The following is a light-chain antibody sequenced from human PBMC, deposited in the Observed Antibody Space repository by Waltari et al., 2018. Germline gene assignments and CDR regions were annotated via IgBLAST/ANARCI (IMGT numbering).Light chain of an antibody. CDR2: YKSDSDK. V-gene: IGLV5-45*02. CDR3: MIWHNSAVV. CDR1: TAITARNSR. J-gene: IGLJ2*01. Sequence: QAVLPQPSSLSASAASSASLPCTFRTAITARNSRLYWYEQTPGSPPQYLLRYKSDSDKHQDARVPGSVAGSKEASANAGILLSSGRQSEDEGDYYCMIWHNSAVVFGGGTTLTVL.